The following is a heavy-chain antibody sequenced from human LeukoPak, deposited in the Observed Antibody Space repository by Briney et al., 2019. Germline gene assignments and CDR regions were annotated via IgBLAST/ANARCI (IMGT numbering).Heavy chain of an antibody. Sequence: PSETLSLTCTVSGGSISSYYWSWIRQPPGKGLEWIGYIYYSGSTNYNPSLKSRVTISVDTSKNQFSLKLTSVTAADTAVYYCARGVNSGYFDYCGQGTLVTVSS. CDR1: GGSISSYY. J-gene: IGHJ4*02. CDR3: ARGVNSGYFDY. V-gene: IGHV4-59*01. CDR2: IYYSGST. D-gene: IGHD1-26*01.